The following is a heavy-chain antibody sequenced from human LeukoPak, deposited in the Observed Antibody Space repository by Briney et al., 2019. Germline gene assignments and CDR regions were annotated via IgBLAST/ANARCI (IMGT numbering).Heavy chain of an antibody. CDR1: GFTFSSYA. Sequence: PGGSLRLSCAASGFTFSSYAMSWVRQAPGKGLEWVSAISLSGGSTYYAESVKGRFTISRDNAKNTLYLQINSLRAEDTAVYYCARGGYYSNSCFDYWARGTLVTVSS. CDR2: ISLSGGST. CDR3: ARGGYYSNSCFDY. J-gene: IGHJ4*02. D-gene: IGHD4-11*01. V-gene: IGHV3-23*01.